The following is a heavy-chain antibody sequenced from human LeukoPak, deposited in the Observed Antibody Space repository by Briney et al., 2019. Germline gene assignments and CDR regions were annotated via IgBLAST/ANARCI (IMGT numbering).Heavy chain of an antibody. CDR2: ISTYNGNT. V-gene: IGHV1-18*01. CDR1: GYTFTSYG. CDR3: ARDRVSYCGGDCYSKY. J-gene: IGHJ4*02. Sequence: ASVKVSCKASGYTFTSYGISWVRQAPGQGLEWMGWISTYNGNTNYAQKLQGRVTMTTDTSTSTAYMELSRLRSDDTAVYYCARDRVSYCGGDCYSKYWGQGTLVTVSS. D-gene: IGHD2-21*02.